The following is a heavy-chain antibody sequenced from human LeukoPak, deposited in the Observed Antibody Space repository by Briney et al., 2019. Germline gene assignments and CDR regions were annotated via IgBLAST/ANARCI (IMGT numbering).Heavy chain of an antibody. V-gene: IGHV1-18*01. Sequence: GASVKVSCKASGYTFTSYGISWVRQAPGQGLEWMGWISAYNGNTNYAQKLQGRVTMTTATSTSTAYMELRSLRSDDTAVYYCARFLWFGELLDAFDIWGQGTMVTVSS. CDR2: ISAYNGNT. D-gene: IGHD3-10*01. CDR3: ARFLWFGELLDAFDI. CDR1: GYTFTSYG. J-gene: IGHJ3*02.